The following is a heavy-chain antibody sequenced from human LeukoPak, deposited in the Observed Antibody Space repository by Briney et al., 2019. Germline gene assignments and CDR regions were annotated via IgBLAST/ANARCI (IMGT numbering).Heavy chain of an antibody. D-gene: IGHD2-2*02. CDR3: ARGIVVVPAAIFDYYYYGMDV. V-gene: IGHV1-46*01. Sequence: ASVKVSCKASGYTFTSYYMHWVRQAPGQGLEWMGVNNPSGGSTSYAQKFQGRVTMTRDTSTSTVYMELSSLRSEDTAVYYCARGIVVVPAAIFDYYYYGMDVWGQGTTVTVSS. J-gene: IGHJ6*02. CDR1: GYTFTSYY. CDR2: NNPSGGST.